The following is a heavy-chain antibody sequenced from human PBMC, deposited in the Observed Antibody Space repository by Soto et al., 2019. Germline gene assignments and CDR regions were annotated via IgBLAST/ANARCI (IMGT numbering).Heavy chain of an antibody. CDR3: TTGYYSSSSSPGAFDI. CDR1: GFTFSNAW. J-gene: IGHJ3*02. CDR2: IKSKTDGGTT. Sequence: EVQLVESGGGLVKPGGSLRLSCAASGFTFSNAWMSWVRQTPGKGLEWVGRIKSKTDGGTTDYAAPVKGRFTISRDDSKNTLYLQMNSLKTEDTAVYYCTTGYYSSSSSPGAFDIWGQGTMVTVSS. V-gene: IGHV3-15*01. D-gene: IGHD6-6*01.